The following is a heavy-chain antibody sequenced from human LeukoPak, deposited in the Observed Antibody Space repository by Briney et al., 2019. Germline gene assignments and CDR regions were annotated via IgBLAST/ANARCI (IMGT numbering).Heavy chain of an antibody. V-gene: IGHV3-74*01. CDR1: GFTFSTYW. CDR2: LNGDGSST. Sequence: PGGSLRLSCTASGFTFSTYWMHWVRQAPGKGLVWVSRLNGDGSSTSYADSVKGRFTISRDNSKNTLYLQMNSLRAEDTAVYYCAKGGGYCSSTSCYHWFDPWGQGTLVTVSS. J-gene: IGHJ5*02. D-gene: IGHD2-2*01. CDR3: AKGGGYCSSTSCYHWFDP.